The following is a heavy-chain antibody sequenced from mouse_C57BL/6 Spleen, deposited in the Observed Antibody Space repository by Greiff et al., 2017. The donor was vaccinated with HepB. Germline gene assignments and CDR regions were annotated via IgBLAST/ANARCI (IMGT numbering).Heavy chain of an antibody. V-gene: IGHV1-82*01. Sequence: VMLVESGPELVKPGASVKISCKASGYAFSSSWMNWVKQRPGKGLEWIGRIYPGDGDTNYNGKFKGKATLTADKSSSTAYMQLSSLTSEDSAVYFCARSAQATIDYWGQGTTLTVSS. CDR2: IYPGDGDT. D-gene: IGHD3-2*02. CDR1: GYAFSSSW. J-gene: IGHJ2*01. CDR3: ARSAQATIDY.